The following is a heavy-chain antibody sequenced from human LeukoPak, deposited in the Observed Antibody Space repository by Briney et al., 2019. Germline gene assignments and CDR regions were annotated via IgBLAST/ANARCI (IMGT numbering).Heavy chain of an antibody. D-gene: IGHD4-17*01. J-gene: IGHJ4*02. Sequence: GASVKVSCKASGYTFTGYYMHWVRQAPGQGLEWMGWISAYNGNTNYAQKLQGRVTMTTDTSASTAYMELRSLRSDDTAVYYCARASGDYGWDYWGQGTLVTVSS. CDR1: GYTFTGYY. CDR3: ARASGDYGWDY. V-gene: IGHV1-18*04. CDR2: ISAYNGNT.